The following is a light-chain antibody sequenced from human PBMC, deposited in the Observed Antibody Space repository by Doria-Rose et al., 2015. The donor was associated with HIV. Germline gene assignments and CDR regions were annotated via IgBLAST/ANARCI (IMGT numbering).Light chain of an antibody. Sequence: QSISSWLAWYQQKPGKAPKLLIYKASNLETGVPSGFSGSGSGTEFTLTISSLQPDDFATYYCQQYISYPLTFGGGTKVEIK. CDR2: KAS. CDR3: QQYISYPLT. CDR1: QSISSW. V-gene: IGKV1-5*03. J-gene: IGKJ4*01.